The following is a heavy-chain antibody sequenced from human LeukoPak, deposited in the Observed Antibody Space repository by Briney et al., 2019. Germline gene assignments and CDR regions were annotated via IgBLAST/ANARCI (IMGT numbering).Heavy chain of an antibody. CDR3: ARLERLSTNFDY. V-gene: IGHV5-51*01. Sequence: GESLKISCKGSGYSFTNYWIGWVRQMPGKGLEWMGIIYPGDSNHRYSPSFEGQVTISADKSISTAYLQWSSLKASDTAMYFCARLERLSTNFDYWGQGTLVTVSS. CDR1: GYSFTNYW. CDR2: IYPGDSNH. J-gene: IGHJ4*02. D-gene: IGHD5/OR15-5a*01.